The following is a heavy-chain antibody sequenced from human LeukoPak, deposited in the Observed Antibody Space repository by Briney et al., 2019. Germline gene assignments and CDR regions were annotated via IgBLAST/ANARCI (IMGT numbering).Heavy chain of an antibody. CDR3: AKTDYYGSGSYTLYFDY. J-gene: IGHJ4*02. V-gene: IGHV3-23*01. CDR2: ISGSGGST. D-gene: IGHD3-10*01. Sequence: PGGSLRLSCAASGFTFSSYAMSWVRQAPGKGLEWVSGISGSGGSTYYADSVKGRFTISRDNSKNTLYLQMNSLRAEDTAVYYCAKTDYYGSGSYTLYFDYWGQGTLVTVSS. CDR1: GFTFSSYA.